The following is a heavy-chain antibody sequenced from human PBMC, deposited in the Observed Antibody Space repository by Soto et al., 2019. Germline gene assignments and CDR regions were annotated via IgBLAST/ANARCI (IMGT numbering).Heavy chain of an antibody. D-gene: IGHD3-16*01. Sequence: QVQLQESGPGLVKPSETLSLTCTVSGGSVSSGSYYWSWIRQPPGKGLEWIGYIYYSGSTNYNPSLKGQVTISVDTSKNQFSLKLSSVTAADTAVYYCARGVGSFDYWGQGTLVTVSS. CDR2: IYYSGST. J-gene: IGHJ4*02. CDR3: ARGVGSFDY. CDR1: GGSVSSGSYY. V-gene: IGHV4-61*01.